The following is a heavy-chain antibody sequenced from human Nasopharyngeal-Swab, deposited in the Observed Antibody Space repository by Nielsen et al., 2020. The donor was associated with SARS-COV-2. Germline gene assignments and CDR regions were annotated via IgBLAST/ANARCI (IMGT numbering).Heavy chain of an antibody. J-gene: IGHJ4*02. CDR1: GGSISSSSYY. V-gene: IGHV4-39*01. CDR2: IYYSGST. CDR3: ARGYYDFWSGYYRNFYYFDY. Sequence: GSLRLSCTVSGGSISSSSYYWGWIRQPPGKGLEWIGSIYYSGSTYYNPSLKSRVTISVDTSKNQFSLKLSSVTAADTAVYYCARGYYDFWSGYYRNFYYFDYWGQGTLVTVSS. D-gene: IGHD3-3*01.